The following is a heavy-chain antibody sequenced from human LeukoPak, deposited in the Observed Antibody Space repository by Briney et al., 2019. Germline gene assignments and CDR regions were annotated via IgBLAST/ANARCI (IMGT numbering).Heavy chain of an antibody. Sequence: SETLSLTCTVSGGSISSYYWSWIRQPPGKGLEWIGYIYYSGSTNYNPSLKSRVTMSVDTSKNQFSLKLSSVTAADTAVYYCAREGGSFYYYYGMDVWGQGTTVTVSS. J-gene: IGHJ6*02. CDR2: IYYSGST. CDR1: GGSISSYY. D-gene: IGHD1-26*01. V-gene: IGHV4-59*01. CDR3: AREGGSFYYYYGMDV.